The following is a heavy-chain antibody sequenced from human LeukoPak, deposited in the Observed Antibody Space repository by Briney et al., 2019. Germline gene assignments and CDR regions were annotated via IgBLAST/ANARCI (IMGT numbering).Heavy chain of an antibody. CDR2: ISWNSGSI. V-gene: IGHV3-9*01. CDR1: GFTLSSYA. J-gene: IGHJ4*02. D-gene: IGHD6-13*01. Sequence: GGSLRLSCAASGFTLSSYAMNWVRQAPGKGLEWVSGISWNSGSIGYADSVKGRFTISRDNAKNSLYLQMNSLRAEDTALYYCAKDQTYSSSWLFDYWGQGTLVTVSS. CDR3: AKDQTYSSSWLFDY.